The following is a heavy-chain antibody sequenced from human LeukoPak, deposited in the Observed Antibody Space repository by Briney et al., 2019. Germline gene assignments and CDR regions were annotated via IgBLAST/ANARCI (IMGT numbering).Heavy chain of an antibody. V-gene: IGHV4-39*07. D-gene: IGHD2-2*01. CDR3: ARVSQSSLDAFDF. Sequence: SETLSLTCTVSGGSIISRYYWGWIRQPPGKGLDWIGSISYTESTYYNPPLKSRVTILVDTSRNQFSLRLSSVTAADTAVYYCARVSQSSLDAFDFWGQGTMVTVPS. CDR2: ISYTEST. CDR1: GGSIISRYY. J-gene: IGHJ3*01.